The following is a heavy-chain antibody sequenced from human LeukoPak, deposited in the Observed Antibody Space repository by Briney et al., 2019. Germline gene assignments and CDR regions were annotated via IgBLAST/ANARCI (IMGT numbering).Heavy chain of an antibody. J-gene: IGHJ4*02. CDR1: GYTLTELS. CDR2: FDPEDGET. CDR3: AAGITIFGVVSPTDY. Sequence: GASVKASCKVSGYTLTELSMHWVRQAPGKGLEWMGGFDPEDGETIYAQKFQGRVTMTEDTSTDTAYMELSSLRSEDTAVYYCAAGITIFGVVSPTDYWGQGTLVTVSS. D-gene: IGHD3-3*01. V-gene: IGHV1-24*01.